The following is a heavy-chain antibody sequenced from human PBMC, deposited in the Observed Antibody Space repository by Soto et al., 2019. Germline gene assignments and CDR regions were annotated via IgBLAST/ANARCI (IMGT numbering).Heavy chain of an antibody. J-gene: IGHJ6*02. CDR2: IRYDGSNK. Sequence: GGSLRPSCAASGFTFSSYGMHWVRQAPGKGLEWVAVIRYDGSNKYYADSVKGRFTISRDNSKNTLYLQMNSLRAEDTAVYHCARDLLPATTSGVYYYSGMDVWGQGTTVPVS. V-gene: IGHV3-33*01. CDR3: ARDLLPATTSGVYYYSGMDV. CDR1: GFTFSSYG. D-gene: IGHD1-7*01.